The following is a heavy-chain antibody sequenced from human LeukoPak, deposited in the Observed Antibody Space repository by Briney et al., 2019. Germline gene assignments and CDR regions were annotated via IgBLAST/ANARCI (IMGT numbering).Heavy chain of an antibody. Sequence: PSETLSLTCTVFGASISSNYWSWVRQPPGKGLEWIGYIYYNGNTNYNPSLESGVTISVNTSKKHFSLTLSSVTAADTAVYYCAREREYHYDSSGYYRDAFDLWGQGTMVTVSS. D-gene: IGHD3-22*01. J-gene: IGHJ3*01. CDR3: AREREYHYDSSGYYRDAFDL. CDR2: IYYNGNT. V-gene: IGHV4-59*12. CDR1: GASISSNY.